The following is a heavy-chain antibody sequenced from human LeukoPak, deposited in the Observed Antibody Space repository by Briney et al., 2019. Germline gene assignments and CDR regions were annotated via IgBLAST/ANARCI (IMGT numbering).Heavy chain of an antibody. J-gene: IGHJ6*02. CDR3: ARGPYDNGMDV. CDR2: INPSGGST. V-gene: IGHV1-46*01. D-gene: IGHD3-22*01. CDR1: GYTLTTYY. Sequence: ASVKPSSNASGYTLTTYYIHWVRQAPGQGLEWMGIINPSGGSTNYAQKFQGRVTMTRNTSISTAYMELSSLRSEDTAVYYCARGPYDNGMDVWGQGTTVTVSS.